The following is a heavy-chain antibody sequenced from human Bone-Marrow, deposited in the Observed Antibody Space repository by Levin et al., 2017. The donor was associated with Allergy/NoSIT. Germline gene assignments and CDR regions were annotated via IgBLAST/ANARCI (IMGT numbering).Heavy chain of an antibody. Sequence: PGGSLRLSCAATGFTFSSYWMHWVRQAPGKGLVWVSRISGDATRIDYADSVKGRFTISRDNAKRTLYLQMNSLGVDDSAVYYCVRKGIKAFKLEDFDLWGQGTLVTVSS. V-gene: IGHV3-74*01. CDR3: VRKGIKAFKLEDFDL. CDR1: GFTFSSYW. CDR2: ISGDATRI. J-gene: IGHJ4*02. D-gene: IGHD1-14*01.